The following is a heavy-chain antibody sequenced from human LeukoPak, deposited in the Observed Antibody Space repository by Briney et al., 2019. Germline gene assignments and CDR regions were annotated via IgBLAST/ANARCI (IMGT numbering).Heavy chain of an antibody. CDR2: IYYSGST. J-gene: IGHJ6*03. D-gene: IGHD3-10*01. CDR1: GGSISSYY. V-gene: IGHV4-39*07. CDR3: AGVTGSYYFYYYMDV. Sequence: PSETLSLTCTVSGGSISSYYWSWIRQPPGKGLEWIGSIYYSGSTYYNPSLKSRVTISLDTSKNQFSLKLSSVTAADTAVYYCAGVTGSYYFYYYMDVWGKGTTVTVSS.